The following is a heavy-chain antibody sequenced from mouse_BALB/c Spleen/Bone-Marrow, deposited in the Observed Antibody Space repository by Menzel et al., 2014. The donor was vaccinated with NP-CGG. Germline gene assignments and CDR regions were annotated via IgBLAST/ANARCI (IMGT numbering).Heavy chain of an antibody. Sequence: QSGAELVSPGASVKLSCKASGYSFTSYWMNWVKQRPGQGLEWIGIIHPSDSETRLNQKFKDKATLTVDKSSSTAYMQLSSPTSEDSAVYYCARRERTGMNYWGQGTTLTVSS. D-gene: IGHD4-1*01. V-gene: IGHV1-61*01. J-gene: IGHJ2*01. CDR2: IHPSDSET. CDR1: GYSFTSYW. CDR3: ARRERTGMNY.